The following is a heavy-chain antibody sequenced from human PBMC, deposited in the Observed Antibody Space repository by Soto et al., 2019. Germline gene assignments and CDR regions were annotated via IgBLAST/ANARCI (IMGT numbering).Heavy chain of an antibody. CDR3: ARYHCSSTSCDFDY. CDR1: GFTFSSYG. V-gene: IGHV3-33*01. Sequence: QVQLVESGGGVVQPGRSLRLSCAASGFTFSSYGMHWVRQAPGKGLEWVAVIWYDGSNKYYADSVKGRFTISRDNSKNTLYLQMNSLRAEDTAVYYCARYHCSSTSCDFDYWGQGTLLTVSS. D-gene: IGHD2-2*01. J-gene: IGHJ4*02. CDR2: IWYDGSNK.